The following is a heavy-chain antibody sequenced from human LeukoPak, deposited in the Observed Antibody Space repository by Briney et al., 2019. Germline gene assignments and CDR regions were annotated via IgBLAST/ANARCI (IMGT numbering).Heavy chain of an antibody. V-gene: IGHV3-33*01. CDR1: GFTFSSYG. CDR2: IWYDGSNK. J-gene: IGHJ4*02. CDR3: AREKGYYDSSGYWFDY. Sequence: PGRSLRLSCAASGFTFSSYGMHWVRQAPGKGLEWVAVIWYDGSNKYYADSVKGRFTISGDNSKNTLYLQMNSLRAEDTAVYYCAREKGYYDSSGYWFDYWGQGTLVTVSS. D-gene: IGHD3-22*01.